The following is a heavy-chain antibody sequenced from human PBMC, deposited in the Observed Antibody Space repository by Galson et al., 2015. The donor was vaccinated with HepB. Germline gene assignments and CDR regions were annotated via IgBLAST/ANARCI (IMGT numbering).Heavy chain of an antibody. Sequence: SVKVSCKASGGTFNSNAISWVRQAPGQGLEWMAGIVPVFGTANYAQKSQGRVTITADTSTSAVYMEVSSLRSEDTALYYCARGNTVFEVIRSPYLYYGLDVWGQGTSVTVSS. CDR3: ARGNTVFEVIRSPYLYYGLDV. J-gene: IGHJ6*02. CDR2: IVPVFGTA. D-gene: IGHD3-3*01. CDR1: GGTFNSNA. V-gene: IGHV1-69*06.